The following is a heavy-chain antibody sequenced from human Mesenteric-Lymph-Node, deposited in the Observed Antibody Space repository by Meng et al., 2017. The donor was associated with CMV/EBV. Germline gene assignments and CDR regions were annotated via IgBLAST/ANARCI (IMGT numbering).Heavy chain of an antibody. CDR3: ARGDDYSNY. V-gene: IGHV3-21*01. J-gene: IGHJ4*02. D-gene: IGHD4-11*01. Sequence: GESLKISCAGSGFILPFTAYPLNWVRQAPGKGLEWVSSISSSSSYIYYADSVKGRFTISRDNAKNSLYLQMNSLRAEDTAVYYCARGDDYSNYWGQGTLVTVSS. CDR2: ISSSSSYI. CDR1: GFILPFTAYP.